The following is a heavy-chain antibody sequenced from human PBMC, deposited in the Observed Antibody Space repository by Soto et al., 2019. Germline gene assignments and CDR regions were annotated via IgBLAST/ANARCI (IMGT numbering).Heavy chain of an antibody. CDR1: GGSISSGGYS. D-gene: IGHD3-16*01. V-gene: IGHV4-30-2*01. CDR3: ARGLSKYYFDY. J-gene: IGHJ4*02. Sequence: SETLSLTCAVSGGSISSGGYSWSWIRQPPGKGLEWIGYIYHSGSTYYNPSLKSRVTISVDRSKNQFSLKLSSVTAADTAVYYCARGLSKYYFDYWGQGTLVTVS. CDR2: IYHSGST.